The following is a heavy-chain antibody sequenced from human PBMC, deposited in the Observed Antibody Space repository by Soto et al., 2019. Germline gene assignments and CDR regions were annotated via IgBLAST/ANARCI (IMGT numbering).Heavy chain of an antibody. CDR1: GFTVSNNY. CDR3: GTRGGGGGY. J-gene: IGHJ4*02. D-gene: IGHD3-10*01. Sequence: EVQLVESGGGLIQPGGSLRLSCAVSGFTVSNNYMSWVRQAPGKGLEGVSVIYSGGYTAYGDSVKGRFTISRDNSKNTLYLKINALGPGAAALYYGGTRGGGGGYWGQGTLVTVSS. V-gene: IGHV3-53*01. CDR2: IYSGGYT.